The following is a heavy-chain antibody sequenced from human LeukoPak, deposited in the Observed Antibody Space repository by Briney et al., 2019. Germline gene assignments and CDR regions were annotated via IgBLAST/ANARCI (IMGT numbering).Heavy chain of an antibody. D-gene: IGHD6-19*01. Sequence: PSETLSLTCTVSGGSISSYYWSWIRQPPGKGLEWIGYIYYSGSTNYNPSLKSRVTISVDTSMNQFSLKLSSVTAADTAVYYCARDRDSSGWYDHYFDYWGQGTLVTVSS. CDR1: GGSISSYY. J-gene: IGHJ4*02. CDR3: ARDRDSSGWYDHYFDY. CDR2: IYYSGST. V-gene: IGHV4-59*01.